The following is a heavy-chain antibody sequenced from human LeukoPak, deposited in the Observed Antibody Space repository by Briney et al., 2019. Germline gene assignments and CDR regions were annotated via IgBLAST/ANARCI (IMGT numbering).Heavy chain of an antibody. Sequence: GASVKVSCKVSGYTLTEFSMHWVRQAPGKGLEWMGGFDPEDGETIYAQKFQGRVTMTEDTSTDTAYMELSSLRSEDTAVYYCATDRTWGLVGATAYDAFDIWGQGTMVTVSS. CDR1: GYTLTEFS. CDR3: ATDRTWGLVGATAYDAFDI. CDR2: FDPEDGET. J-gene: IGHJ3*02. V-gene: IGHV1-24*01. D-gene: IGHD1-26*01.